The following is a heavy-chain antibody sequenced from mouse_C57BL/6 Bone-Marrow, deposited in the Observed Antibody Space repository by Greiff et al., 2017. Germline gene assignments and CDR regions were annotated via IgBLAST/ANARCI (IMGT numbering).Heavy chain of an antibody. CDR3: ALWAWDY. CDR2: IDPSDSYT. CDR1: GYTFTSYW. D-gene: IGHD6-1*01. Sequence: QVQLKQPGAELVMPGASVKLSCKASGYTFTSYWMHWVKPRPGQGLEWIGEIDPSDSYTNYNQKFKGKSTLTVDKSSSKAYMQHSSLTSEDSAVYYCALWAWDYGGQGTTLTVSS. V-gene: IGHV1-69*01. J-gene: IGHJ2*01.